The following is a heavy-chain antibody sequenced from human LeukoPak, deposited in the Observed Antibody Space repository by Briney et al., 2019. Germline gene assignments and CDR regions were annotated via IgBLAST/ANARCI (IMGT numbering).Heavy chain of an antibody. D-gene: IGHD6-13*01. Sequence: PSETPSLTCTVSGGSFSSSTYYWGWIRQPPGKGLEWIGSIYYSGSTYYNPSLKSRVTISVDTSKNQFSLKLTSVTAADTAVYYCARHGGVAIAAEGIDYWGQGTLVTVSS. CDR1: GGSFSSSTYY. CDR3: ARHGGVAIAAEGIDY. CDR2: IYYSGST. V-gene: IGHV4-39*01. J-gene: IGHJ4*02.